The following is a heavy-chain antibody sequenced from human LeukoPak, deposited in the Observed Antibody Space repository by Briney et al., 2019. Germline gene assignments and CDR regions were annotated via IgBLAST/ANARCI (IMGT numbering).Heavy chain of an antibody. CDR3: ARRYGSGNSGTFDY. V-gene: IGHV4-59*01. J-gene: IGHJ4*02. Sequence: SETLSLTCTVSGGSISSYYWSWIRQPPGKGLEWIAYIYYSGSTNYNPSLKSRVTISVDTSKNQFSLKLSSVTAADTAVYYCARRYGSGNSGTFDYWGQGTLVTVSS. CDR1: GGSISSYY. CDR2: IYYSGST. D-gene: IGHD3-10*01.